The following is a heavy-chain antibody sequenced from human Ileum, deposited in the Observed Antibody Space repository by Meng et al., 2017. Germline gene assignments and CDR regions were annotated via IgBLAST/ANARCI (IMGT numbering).Heavy chain of an antibody. CDR3: ARSRGTYAMDV. CDR1: GFTFNTYS. V-gene: IGHV3-21*01. Sequence: GESLKISCAASGFTFNTYSVNWVRQAPGKGLEWVSSISSTGSDIYYADSMKGRITISRDNVKKLLYLQMNSLRAEDTAVYYCARSRGTYAMDVWGQGTTVTVSS. J-gene: IGHJ6*02. CDR2: ISSTGSDI.